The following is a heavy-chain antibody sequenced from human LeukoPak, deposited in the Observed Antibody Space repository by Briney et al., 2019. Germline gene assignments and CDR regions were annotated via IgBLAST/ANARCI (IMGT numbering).Heavy chain of an antibody. D-gene: IGHD3-10*01. CDR1: GGSMSSYY. CDR3: ARDRGELYDY. V-gene: IGHV4-4*07. J-gene: IGHJ4*02. Sequence: SETLSLTCTVSGGSMSSYYWSWIRQPAGKGLEWMGRIFTSGSTTYNPSLKSRVTMSVDTSKNQFSLKVSSVTAADTAVYYCARDRGELYDYWGQGTLVTVSS. CDR2: IFTSGST.